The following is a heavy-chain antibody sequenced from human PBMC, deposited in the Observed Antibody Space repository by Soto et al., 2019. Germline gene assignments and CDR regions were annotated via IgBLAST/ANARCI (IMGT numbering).Heavy chain of an antibody. Sequence: ETPSLTCTVSGVSITSYFWRWIRQTPGKGLDWIGSISFSGATYSNPSLKGRAALSVDTSENHLSLTLNSVTSADTAVYFCARDRRDGSKRYFEFWCQGNQVTVS. J-gene: IGHJ4*02. V-gene: IGHV4-59*01. CDR2: ISFSGAT. D-gene: IGHD3-16*02. CDR1: GVSITSYF. CDR3: ARDRRDGSKRYFEF.